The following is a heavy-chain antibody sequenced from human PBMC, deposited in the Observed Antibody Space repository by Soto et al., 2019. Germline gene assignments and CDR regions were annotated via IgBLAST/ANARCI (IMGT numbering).Heavy chain of an antibody. CDR3: ARDLGSGYFWFDP. CDR2: ISSSSSYI. V-gene: IGHV3-21*01. CDR1: GFTFSSYS. Sequence: GGSLRLSCAASGFTFSSYSMNWVRQAPGKGLEWVSSISSSSSYIYYADSVKGRFTISRDNAKNSLYLQMNSLRAEDTAVYYCARDLGSGYFWFDPWGQGTLVTVSS. D-gene: IGHD5-12*01. J-gene: IGHJ5*02.